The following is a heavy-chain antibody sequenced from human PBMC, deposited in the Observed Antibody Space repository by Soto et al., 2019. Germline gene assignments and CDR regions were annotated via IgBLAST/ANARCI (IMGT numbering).Heavy chain of an antibody. CDR2: MNPNSGNT. CDR3: AKMASGTGWSTSYNWFDP. D-gene: IGHD6-19*01. J-gene: IGHJ5*02. CDR1: GYTFTSYE. Sequence: QVQLVQSGAEVKKPGASVKVSCKASGYTFTSYEINWVRQATGQGLEWMGWMNPNSGNTGYAQKFQGRVTMTRNTPISTAYMELSSLRYEDTAVYYCAKMASGTGWSTSYNWFDPWGQGTRVIVSS. V-gene: IGHV1-8*01.